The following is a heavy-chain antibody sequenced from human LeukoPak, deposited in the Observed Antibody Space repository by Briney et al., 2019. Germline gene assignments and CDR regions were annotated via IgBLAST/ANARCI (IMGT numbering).Heavy chain of an antibody. Sequence: GGSLRLSCAASGFTFSSDSMNWVRQAPGKGLEWVANIKQDGSEEYYVDSVKGRFTISRDNAKNSLYLQMNSLRAEDTAVYYCARDYSSGWYGDYWGQGTLVTVSS. CDR1: GFTFSSDS. J-gene: IGHJ4*02. V-gene: IGHV3-7*01. D-gene: IGHD6-19*01. CDR2: IKQDGSEE. CDR3: ARDYSSGWYGDY.